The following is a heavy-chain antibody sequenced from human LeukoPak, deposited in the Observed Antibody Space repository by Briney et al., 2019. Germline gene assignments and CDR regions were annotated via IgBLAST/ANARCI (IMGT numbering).Heavy chain of an antibody. CDR1: GGSFTPYY. V-gene: IGHV4-59*12. D-gene: IGHD3-3*01. CDR2: ISYSGST. J-gene: IGHJ6*03. Sequence: SETLSLTCTVSGGSFTPYYWSWIRQPPGKGLEWIGHISYSGSTNYSPSLKSRVTVSIDTSKNQVSLKLSSVTAADTAVYYCARVGRIYDFWSGYHQNYYYYYYMDVWGKGTTVTVSS. CDR3: ARVGRIYDFWSGYHQNYYYYYYMDV.